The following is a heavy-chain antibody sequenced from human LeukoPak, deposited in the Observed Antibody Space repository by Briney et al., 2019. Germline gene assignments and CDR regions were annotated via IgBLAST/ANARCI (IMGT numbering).Heavy chain of an antibody. CDR1: GFTFTSSA. V-gene: IGHV1-58*02. D-gene: IGHD3-22*01. J-gene: IGHJ4*02. Sequence: ASVKVSCKASGFTFTSSATQWVRQARGQRLEWIGWIVVGSGNTNYAQKFQERVTITRDMSTSTAYMELSSLRSEDTAVYYCAADTYYYDSSGYPEGFDYWGQGTLVTVSS. CDR3: AADTYYYDSSGYPEGFDY. CDR2: IVVGSGNT.